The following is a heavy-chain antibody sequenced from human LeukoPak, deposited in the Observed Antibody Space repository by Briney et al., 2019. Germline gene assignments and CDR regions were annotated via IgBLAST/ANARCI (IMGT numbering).Heavy chain of an antibody. D-gene: IGHD5-12*01. CDR3: ARYSGYDYVDY. Sequence: GGSLRLSCAASGFTVSSNYMSWVRQAPGKGLEWVSVIYSGGSTYYADSVKGRFTISRDNSKNTLYLQMNSLRAEDTAVYYCARYSGYDYVDYWGQGTLVTVSS. CDR2: IYSGGST. CDR1: GFTVSSNY. J-gene: IGHJ4*02. V-gene: IGHV3-66*01.